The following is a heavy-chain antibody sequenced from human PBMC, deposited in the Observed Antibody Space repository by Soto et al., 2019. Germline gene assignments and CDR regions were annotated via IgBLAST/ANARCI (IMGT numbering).Heavy chain of an antibody. CDR3: ARVEYCSGGSCYSSFDY. D-gene: IGHD2-15*01. CDR2: VSYDGNDK. CDR1: GFAFSRYG. J-gene: IGHJ4*02. V-gene: IGHV3-30*03. Sequence: GGSLRLSCAASGFAFSRYGMHWVRQAPGKGLEWVAVVSYDGNDKYYADSVKGRFTISRDNSKNTLYLQMNSLRAEDTAVYYCARVEYCSGGSCYSSFDYWGQGTLVTVSS.